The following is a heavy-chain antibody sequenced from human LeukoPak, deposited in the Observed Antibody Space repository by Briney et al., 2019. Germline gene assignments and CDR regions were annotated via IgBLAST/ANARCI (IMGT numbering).Heavy chain of an antibody. D-gene: IGHD3-22*01. J-gene: IGHJ6*02. CDR3: ARYYYDSRTEYYYYYGMDV. V-gene: IGHV1-69*01. CDR1: GFTFSSYA. Sequence: GGSLRLSCAASGFTFSSYAISWVRQAPGQGLEWMGGIIPIFGTANYAQKFQGRVTITADESTSTAYMELSSLRSEDTAVYYCARYYYDSRTEYYYYYGMDVWGQGTTVTVSS. CDR2: IIPIFGTA.